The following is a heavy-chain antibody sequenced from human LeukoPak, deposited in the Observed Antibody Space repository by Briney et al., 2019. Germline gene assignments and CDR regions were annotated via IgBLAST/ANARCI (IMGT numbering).Heavy chain of an antibody. D-gene: IGHD6-19*01. CDR3: VKDPTYSSGWYPYYFDY. V-gene: IGHV3-30*02. CDR1: GFTFSSYG. Sequence: PGGSLRLSCAASGFTFSSYGMHWVRQAPGKGLEWVAFIRYDGSNKYYADSVKGRFTISRDNSKNTLYLQMNSLRAEDTAVYYCVKDPTYSSGWYPYYFDYWGQGTLVTVSS. J-gene: IGHJ4*02. CDR2: IRYDGSNK.